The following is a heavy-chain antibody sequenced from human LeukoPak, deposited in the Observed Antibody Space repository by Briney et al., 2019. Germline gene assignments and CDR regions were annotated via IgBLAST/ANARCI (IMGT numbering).Heavy chain of an antibody. J-gene: IGHJ4*02. V-gene: IGHV3-11*04. CDR2: ISSSGSTI. CDR3: ARDFTTYYYDSSGYSPPGN. CDR1: GFTFSDYY. D-gene: IGHD3-22*01. Sequence: PGGSLRPSCAASGFTFSDYYMSWIRQAPGKGLEWVSYISSSGSTIYYADSVKGRFTISRDNAKNSLYLQMNSLRAEDTAVYYCARDFTTYYYDSSGYSPPGNWGQGTLVTVSS.